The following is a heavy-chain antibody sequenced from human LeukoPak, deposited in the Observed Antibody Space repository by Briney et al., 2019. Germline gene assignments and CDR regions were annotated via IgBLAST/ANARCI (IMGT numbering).Heavy chain of an antibody. Sequence: SETLSLTCTVFGGSISSGGYYWSWIRQHPGKGLEWIGYIYYSGSTYYNPSLKSRVTISVDTSKNQFSLKLSSVTAADTAVYYCARDRGKDCSSTSCYFWFDPWGQGTLVTVSS. J-gene: IGHJ5*02. D-gene: IGHD2-2*01. CDR2: IYYSGST. V-gene: IGHV4-31*03. CDR3: ARDRGKDCSSTSCYFWFDP. CDR1: GGSISSGGYY.